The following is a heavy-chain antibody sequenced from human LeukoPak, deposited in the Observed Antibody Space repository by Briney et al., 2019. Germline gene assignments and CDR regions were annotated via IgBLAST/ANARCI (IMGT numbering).Heavy chain of an antibody. CDR3: ARGGVIVNLYYFDY. D-gene: IGHD3-10*01. Sequence: SVKVSRKASGGTFSSYAISWVRQAPGQGLEWMGGIIPIFGTANYAQKFQGRATITADKSTSTAYMELSSLRSEDTAVYYCARGGVIVNLYYFDYWGQGTLVTVSS. CDR2: IIPIFGTA. CDR1: GGTFSSYA. V-gene: IGHV1-69*06. J-gene: IGHJ4*02.